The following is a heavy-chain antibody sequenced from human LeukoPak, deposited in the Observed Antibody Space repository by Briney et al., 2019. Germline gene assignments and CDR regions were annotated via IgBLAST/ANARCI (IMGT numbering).Heavy chain of an antibody. CDR3: ARHEAYYDFWSTPWFAP. CDR2: INHSGST. V-gene: IGHV4-34*01. Sequence: PSETLSLTCAVYGGSFRGYYWSWIRQPPGKGLEWIGEINHSGSTNYNPSLKSRVTISVDTCKNQFSRKPSSVIAADTAVYYCARHEAYYDFWSTPWFAPWGQGTLVTVSS. CDR1: GGSFRGYY. D-gene: IGHD3-3*01. J-gene: IGHJ5*02.